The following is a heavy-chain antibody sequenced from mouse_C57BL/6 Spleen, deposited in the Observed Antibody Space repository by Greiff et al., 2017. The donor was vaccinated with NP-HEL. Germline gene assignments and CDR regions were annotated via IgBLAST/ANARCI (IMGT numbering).Heavy chain of an antibody. CDR2: IDPSDSYT. V-gene: IGHV1-50*01. CDR1: GYTFTSYW. Sequence: VKLQESGAELVKPGALVKLSCKASGYTFTSYWMQWVKQRPGQGLEWIGEIDPSDSYTNYNQKFKGKATLTVDTSSSTAYMQLSSLTSEDSAVYYCAIYGKGAMDYWGQGTSVTVSS. J-gene: IGHJ4*01. CDR3: AIYGKGAMDY. D-gene: IGHD2-1*01.